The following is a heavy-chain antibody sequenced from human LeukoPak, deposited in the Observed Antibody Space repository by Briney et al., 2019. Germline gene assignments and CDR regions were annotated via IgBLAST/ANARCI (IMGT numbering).Heavy chain of an antibody. J-gene: IGHJ6*02. V-gene: IGHV1-69*04. CDR2: IIPILGIA. CDR3: ASPAGDGDYPNLYYYYYGMDV. Sequence: SVKVSCKASGGTFSSYAISWVRQAPGQGLEWMGRIIPILGIANYAQKFQGRVTITADKSTSTAYMELSSLRSEDTAVYYCASPAGDGDYPNLYYYYYGMDVWGQGTTVTVSS. D-gene: IGHD4-17*01. CDR1: GGTFSSYA.